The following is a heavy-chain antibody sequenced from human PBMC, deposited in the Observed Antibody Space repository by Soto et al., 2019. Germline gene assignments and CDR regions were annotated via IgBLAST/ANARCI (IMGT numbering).Heavy chain of an antibody. CDR1: GFTLGDYA. CDR2: IRSKAYGGTT. J-gene: IGHJ4*02. Sequence: SLRLSCTASGFTLGDYAMSWVRQAPGKGLEWVGFIRSKAYGGTTEYAASVKGRFTISRDDSKSIAYLQMNSLKTEDTAVYYCTTEYGTDYWGQGTLVTVSS. CDR3: TTEYGTDY. D-gene: IGHD1-26*01. V-gene: IGHV3-49*04.